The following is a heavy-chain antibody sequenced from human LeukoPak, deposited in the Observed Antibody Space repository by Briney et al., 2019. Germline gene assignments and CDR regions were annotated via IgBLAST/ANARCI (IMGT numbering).Heavy chain of an antibody. D-gene: IGHD3-10*01. CDR3: ARASMVRGVIILRVPELDY. CDR1: GYTFTSYV. Sequence: ASVKVSCKASGYTFTSYVISWVRQAPGQGLEWMGWISAYNGNTNYAQKLQGRVTMTTDTSTSTAYMELRSLRSDDTAVYYCARASMVRGVIILRVPELDYWGQGTLVTVSS. J-gene: IGHJ4*02. CDR2: ISAYNGNT. V-gene: IGHV1-18*01.